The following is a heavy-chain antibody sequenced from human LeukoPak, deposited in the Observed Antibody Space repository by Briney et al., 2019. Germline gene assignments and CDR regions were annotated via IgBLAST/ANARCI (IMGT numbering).Heavy chain of an antibody. CDR2: ISYDGSNK. J-gene: IGHJ4*02. V-gene: IGHV3-30-3*01. CDR3: ARGTGFRSTSSLWYFDY. D-gene: IGHD2-2*01. Sequence: GGCLRLSCAASGFTFSSYAMHWVRQAPGKGLEWVAVISYDGSNKHYADSVKGRFTISRDNSKNTLYLQMNSLRAEDTAVYYCARGTGFRSTSSLWYFDYWGQGTLVTVSS. CDR1: GFTFSSYA.